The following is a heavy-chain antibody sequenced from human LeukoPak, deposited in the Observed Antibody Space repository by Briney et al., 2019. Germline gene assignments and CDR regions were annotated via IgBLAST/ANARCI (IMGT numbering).Heavy chain of an antibody. D-gene: IGHD3-22*01. CDR2: IYYSGST. Sequence: SETLSLTCTVSGGSISSYYWSWIRQPPGKGLEWIGYIYYSGSTNYNPSLKSRVTISADTSKNQFSLKLSSVTAADTAVYYCARDSYYDSSGYFFRAFDIWGQGTMVTVSS. CDR1: GGSISSYY. CDR3: ARDSYYDSSGYFFRAFDI. V-gene: IGHV4-59*01. J-gene: IGHJ3*02.